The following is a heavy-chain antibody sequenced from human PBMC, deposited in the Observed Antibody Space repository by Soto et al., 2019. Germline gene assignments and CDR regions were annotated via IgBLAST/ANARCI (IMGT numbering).Heavy chain of an antibody. V-gene: IGHV3-23*01. CDR2: IGGSGATI. Sequence: GGSLRLSCAAAGFTFSSYAMSWVRQAPGMGLEWVSVIGGSGATIYYADSVKGRFTISRDNSKNTLYLQMNSLRAEDTAVYYCANGPIRLGATHFDYWGQGTLVTVSS. CDR1: GFTFSSYA. J-gene: IGHJ4*02. CDR3: ANGPIRLGATHFDY. D-gene: IGHD1-26*01.